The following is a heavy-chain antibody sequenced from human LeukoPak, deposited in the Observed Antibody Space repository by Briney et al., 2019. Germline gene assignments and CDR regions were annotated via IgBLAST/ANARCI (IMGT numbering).Heavy chain of an antibody. CDR3: AKYYYGSETHYNHYCDY. J-gene: IGHJ4*02. V-gene: IGHV3-23*01. Sequence: PGGSLRLSCAASGFTFSSYAMTWVRQAPGKGLEWVSSIAGSGGSTYYANSVKGRLTISRDNSKNTLYLQMNSLRAEDTAVYYCAKYYYGSETHYNHYCDYWGQGTLVTVSS. CDR2: IAGSGGST. CDR1: GFTFSSYA. D-gene: IGHD3-10*01.